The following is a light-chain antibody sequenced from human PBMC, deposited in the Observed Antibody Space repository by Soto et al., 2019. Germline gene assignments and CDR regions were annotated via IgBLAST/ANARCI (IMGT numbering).Light chain of an antibody. V-gene: IGKV3-20*01. CDR2: GAS. CDR3: QQYGSSPLT. CDR1: QSVSSSY. J-gene: IGKJ4*01. Sequence: EIVLTQSLATLSSFPGDRVTLSCRASQSVSSSYLAWYQQKPGQAPRLLIYGASSRATGIPDRFSGSGSGTDFTLTISRLEPEDFAVYYCQQYGSSPLTFGGGTKVDIK.